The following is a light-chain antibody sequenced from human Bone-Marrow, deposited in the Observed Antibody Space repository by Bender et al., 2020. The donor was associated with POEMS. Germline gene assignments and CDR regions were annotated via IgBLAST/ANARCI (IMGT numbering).Light chain of an antibody. V-gene: IGLV2-11*01. J-gene: IGLJ2*01. CDR2: EVS. Sequence: QSALTQPRSVSGSPGQSVTISCTGTSSDIGNYHYVSWYQQYPGKAPKLMIYEVSKRPSGVPDRFSGSKSANTASLTVSGLQAEDEADYHCSSYAGSGIVIFGGGTKLTVL. CDR3: SSYAGSGIVI. CDR1: SSDIGNYHY.